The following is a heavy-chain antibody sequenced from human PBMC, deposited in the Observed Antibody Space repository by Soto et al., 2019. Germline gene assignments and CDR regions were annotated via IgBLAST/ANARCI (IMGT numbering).Heavy chain of an antibody. J-gene: IGHJ6*02. V-gene: IGHV3-23*01. Sequence: HLLESGGGLVQPGGSLRLSCAASEFTFNNYAMTWVRQTPGKGLEWFAGISGPGGRTYYADSVKGRFTISRDNSTNTLFLQMNGRRGEDTAVYYCAKVESYDFWGGYDYYDYSHYGMAVWGQGTTFTVSS. CDR1: EFTFNNYA. D-gene: IGHD3-3*01. CDR2: ISGPGGRT. CDR3: AKVESYDFWGGYDYYDYSHYGMAV.